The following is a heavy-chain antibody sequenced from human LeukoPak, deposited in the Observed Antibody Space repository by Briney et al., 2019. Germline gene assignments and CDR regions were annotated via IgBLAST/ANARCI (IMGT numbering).Heavy chain of an antibody. J-gene: IGHJ6*02. D-gene: IGHD3-10*01. CDR1: GFTFSSYW. CDR3: AKDYYGSGSYQSRASYYYYYYGMDV. Sequence: GGSLRLSCAASGFTFSSYWMSWVRQAPGKGLEWVANIKQDGSEKYYVDSVKGRFTISRDNAKNSLYLQMNSLRAEDTALYYCAKDYYGSGSYQSRASYYYYYYGMDVWGQGTTVTVSS. V-gene: IGHV3-7*03. CDR2: IKQDGSEK.